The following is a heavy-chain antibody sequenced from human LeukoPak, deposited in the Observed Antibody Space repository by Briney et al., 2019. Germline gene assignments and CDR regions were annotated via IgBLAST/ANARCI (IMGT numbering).Heavy chain of an antibody. Sequence: KPSETLSLTCTVSGASISSRSYYWGWIRQSPGKGLEWIGNMYYSGSTHYSPSLNSRVTISRQTSKNRVSLKLSSVTAADSAVYYCARLEDSGGYRFDYWGQGALVTVSS. V-gene: IGHV4-39*01. J-gene: IGHJ4*02. D-gene: IGHD3-22*01. CDR1: GASISSRSYY. CDR2: MYYSGST. CDR3: ARLEDSGGYRFDY.